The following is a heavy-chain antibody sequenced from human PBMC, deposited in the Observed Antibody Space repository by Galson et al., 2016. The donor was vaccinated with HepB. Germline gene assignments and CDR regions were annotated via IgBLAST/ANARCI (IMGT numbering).Heavy chain of an antibody. CDR1: GIILTNYG. Sequence: SLRLSCAASGIILTNYGMHWVRQAPGKGLDWVATISYDGGNKYFADSVKGRFTISRDTPNNTLFLQMNSLRPEDTAVYYCAKDWGILASISSFDPWGQGTQVAVSS. CDR2: ISYDGGNK. J-gene: IGHJ5*02. V-gene: IGHV3-30*18. D-gene: IGHD3-3*02. CDR3: AKDWGILASISSFDP.